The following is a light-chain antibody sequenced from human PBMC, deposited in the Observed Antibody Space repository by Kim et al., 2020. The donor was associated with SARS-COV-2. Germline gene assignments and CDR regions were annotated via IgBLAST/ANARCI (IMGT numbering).Light chain of an antibody. CDR2: QDS. V-gene: IGLV3-1*01. CDR3: QAWDSSTAVV. Sequence: VSPGQTDSITCSGDKLGDKYACWYQQKPGQAPVLVIYQDSKRPSGIPERFSGSNSGNTGTLTISGTQAMDEADYYCQAWDSSTAVVFGGGTQLTVL. J-gene: IGLJ2*01. CDR1: KLGDKY.